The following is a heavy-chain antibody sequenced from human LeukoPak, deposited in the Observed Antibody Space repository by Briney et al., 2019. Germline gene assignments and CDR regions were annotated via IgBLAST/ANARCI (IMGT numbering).Heavy chain of an antibody. CDR3: ARVEMATVGAFDI. V-gene: IGHV3-48*03. CDR1: GFTFSSYE. D-gene: IGHD5-24*01. CDR2: ISSSGSTI. J-gene: IGHJ3*02. Sequence: GGSLRLSCAASGFTFSSYEMNWVRQAPGKGLEWVSYISSSGSTIYYADSVKGRFTISRDNAKNSLYLQMNSLRAEDTAVYYCARVEMATVGAFDIWGQGTMVTVSS.